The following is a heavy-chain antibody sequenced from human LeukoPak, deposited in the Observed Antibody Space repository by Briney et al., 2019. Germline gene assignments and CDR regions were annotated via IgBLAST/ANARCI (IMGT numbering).Heavy chain of an antibody. V-gene: IGHV1-18*01. Sequence: GASVKVSCKASGYTFTSYGISWVRQAPGQGLEWMGGISAYNGNTNYAQKLQGRVTMTTDTSTSPAYMELRSLRSGDTAVYYCAKDWESERLCDYWGQGTLVTVFS. CDR1: GYTFTSYG. D-gene: IGHD1-26*01. CDR2: ISAYNGNT. CDR3: AKDWESERLCDY. J-gene: IGHJ4*02.